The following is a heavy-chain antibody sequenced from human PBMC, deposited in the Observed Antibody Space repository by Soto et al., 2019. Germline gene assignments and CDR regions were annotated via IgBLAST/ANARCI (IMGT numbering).Heavy chain of an antibody. CDR1: GYTLTELS. V-gene: IGHV1-24*01. Sequence: QVQLVQSGTEVRKPGASVKVSCKVSGYTLTELSIHWVRQAPGKGLEWMGGFDPEDGETIYAQKFQGRVTMTEDTSTDTAYMELSSLRSEDTAVYYCATDARFGELIMGARDAFDIWGQGTMVTVSS. CDR3: ATDARFGELIMGARDAFDI. J-gene: IGHJ3*02. CDR2: FDPEDGET. D-gene: IGHD3-10*01.